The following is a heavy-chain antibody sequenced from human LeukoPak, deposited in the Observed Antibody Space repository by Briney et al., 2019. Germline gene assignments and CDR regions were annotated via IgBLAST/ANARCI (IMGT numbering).Heavy chain of an antibody. V-gene: IGHV4-59*01. J-gene: IGHJ6*02. Sequence: PSETLSLTCTVSGGSISSYYWSWIRQPPGKGLEWIGYIYYSGSANSNPSLKSRVTISVDMSKNQFSLKLSSVTAADTAVYYCASASQPPYYYGMDVWGQGTTVTVSS. D-gene: IGHD2-2*01. CDR2: IYYSGSA. CDR1: GGSISSYY. CDR3: ASASQPPYYYGMDV.